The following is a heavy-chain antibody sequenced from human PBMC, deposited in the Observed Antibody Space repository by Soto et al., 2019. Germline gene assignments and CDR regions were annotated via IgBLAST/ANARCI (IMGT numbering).Heavy chain of an antibody. J-gene: IGHJ4*02. V-gene: IGHV4-59*02. CDR2: IYNNGRT. CDR1: GGSVSSYY. Sequence: PSETLSLTCTVSGGSVSSYYWSWIRQPPGKGLEWIGYIYNNGRTKYNPSLKSRVTISVDTSKNQLSLRLSSVTAPDPAVYYCARNTVNFDYRGQRTLVTVSS. CDR3: ARNTVNFDY. D-gene: IGHD4-17*01.